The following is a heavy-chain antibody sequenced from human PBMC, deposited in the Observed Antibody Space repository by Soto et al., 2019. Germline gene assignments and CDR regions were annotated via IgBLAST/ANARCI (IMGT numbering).Heavy chain of an antibody. D-gene: IGHD2-21*01. CDR3: EKHRDYDGTVV. CDR1: GRSISSSGYY. J-gene: IGHJ6*01. CDR2: LYYSGNT. Sequence: SETLSLTCTLSGRSISSSGYYWGWIRQPPGKGLEWVGSLYYSGNTYYNPSLKSRVTMSIDTSKSQFSLQLRSLTAADTAVYSCEKHRDYDGTVVWREGTAVT. V-gene: IGHV4-39*01.